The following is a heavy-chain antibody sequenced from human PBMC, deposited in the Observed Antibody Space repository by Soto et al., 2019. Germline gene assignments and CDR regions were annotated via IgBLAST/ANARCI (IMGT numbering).Heavy chain of an antibody. Sequence: QVQLVQSGAEVKTPGSSVKVSCKASGGTFGNYAISWVRQAPGQGLEWLGGTLPIFGTANYAQKFQGRVTITADRATSTAYMELSRLTSEDTAVYYCVRESHEIVAVPATVMGPFTWFDPWGQGTLVTVSS. V-gene: IGHV1-69*06. CDR3: VRESHEIVAVPATVMGPFTWFDP. J-gene: IGHJ5*02. D-gene: IGHD2-2*01. CDR1: GGTFGNYA. CDR2: TLPIFGTA.